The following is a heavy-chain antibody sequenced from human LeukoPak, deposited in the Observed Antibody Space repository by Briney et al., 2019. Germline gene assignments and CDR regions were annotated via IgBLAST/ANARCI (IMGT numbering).Heavy chain of an antibody. J-gene: IGHJ5*02. V-gene: IGHV4-4*07. CDR2: VYSDGVT. Sequence: SETLSLTCTVSGDSISNNYWSWIRQPAGQGLEWIGRVYSDGVTRYNPSLKSRVTISVDMSNNRFSLTLNSATAADTAVYYCARISSGSSWYWFDPWGQGTLVTVSS. CDR3: ARISSGSSWYWFDP. CDR1: GDSISNNY. D-gene: IGHD6-13*01.